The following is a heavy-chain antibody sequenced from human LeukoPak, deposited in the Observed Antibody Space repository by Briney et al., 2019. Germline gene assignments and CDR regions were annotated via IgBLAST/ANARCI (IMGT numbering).Heavy chain of an antibody. CDR3: ARDYYDSSGAYYYGMDV. J-gene: IGHJ6*02. CDR1: GYTFTSYY. CDR2: INPSGGST. Sequence: ASVKVSCKASGYTFTSYYMHWVRQAPGQGIEWMGIINPSGGSTSYAQKFQGRVTMTRDTSTSTVYMELSSLRSEDTAVYYCARDYYDSSGAYYYGMDVWGQGTTVTVSS. V-gene: IGHV1-46*01. D-gene: IGHD3-22*01.